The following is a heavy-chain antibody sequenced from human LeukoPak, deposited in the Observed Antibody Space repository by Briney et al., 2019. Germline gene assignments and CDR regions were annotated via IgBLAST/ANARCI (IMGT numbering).Heavy chain of an antibody. CDR3: ARENGGNYYWYFDL. J-gene: IGHJ2*01. CDR1: GFTFSSYS. V-gene: IGHV3-21*01. D-gene: IGHD4/OR15-4a*01. CDR2: ISSSSSYI. Sequence: GGSLRLSCAASGFTFSSYSMNWVRQAPGKGLEWVSSISSSSSYIYYADSVKGRFTISRDNSKNTLYLQMNSLRAEDTAVYYCARENGGNYYWYFDLWGRGTLVTVSS.